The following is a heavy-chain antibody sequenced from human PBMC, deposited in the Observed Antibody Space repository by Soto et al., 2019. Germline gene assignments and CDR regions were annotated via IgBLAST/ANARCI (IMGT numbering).Heavy chain of an antibody. CDR2: IYPGDSDT. CDR1: GYSFTSYW. J-gene: IGHJ4*02. D-gene: IGHD3-16*02. Sequence: GESLKISCKGSGYSFTSYWIGWVRQMTGKGLEWMGIIYPGDSDTRYSPSCQGQATISADKSISTAYLQWSSVKASDTAMYYCARLAPPYDYLWGSYLYFDYSGQGTLVTVSS. CDR3: ARLAPPYDYLWGSYLYFDY. V-gene: IGHV5-51*01.